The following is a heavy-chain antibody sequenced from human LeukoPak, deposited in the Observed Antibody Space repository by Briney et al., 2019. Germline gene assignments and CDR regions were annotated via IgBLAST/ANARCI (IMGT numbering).Heavy chain of an antibody. V-gene: IGHV3-33*01. D-gene: IGHD2-15*01. J-gene: IGHJ4*02. CDR2: IWFDGSTK. Sequence: GRSPRLSCAASGFTFSAYPMHWVRQAPGKGLEWVTAIWFDGSTKYYADSVKGRFTISRDNSKDTLYLQMNSLGDEDTAIYYCARGSTALDYWGQGTLVSVSS. CDR3: ARGSTALDY. CDR1: GFTFSAYP.